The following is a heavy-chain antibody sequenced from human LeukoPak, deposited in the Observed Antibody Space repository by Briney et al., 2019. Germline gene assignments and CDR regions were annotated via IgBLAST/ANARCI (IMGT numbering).Heavy chain of an antibody. V-gene: IGHV4-59*12. J-gene: IGHJ6*02. D-gene: IGHD3-10*01. CDR2: IYYSGST. CDR3: ASQVRGYGMDV. Sequence: PSETLSLTCTVSGGSISSYYWSWIRQPPGKGLEWIGYIYYSGSTNYNPSLKSRVTISVDTSKNQFSLKLSSVTAADTAVYYCASQVRGYGMDVWGQGTTVTVSS. CDR1: GGSISSYY.